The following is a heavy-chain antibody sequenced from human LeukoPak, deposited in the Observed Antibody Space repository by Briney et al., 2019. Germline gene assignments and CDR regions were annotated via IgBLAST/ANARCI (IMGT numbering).Heavy chain of an antibody. Sequence: SETLSLTCTVSGGSISGYYWSWIRQPPGKGLEWIGEINHSGSTNYNPSLKSRVTISVDTSKNQFSLKLSSVTAADTAVYYCARRATIFGVVIIVRAFDIWGQGTMVTVSS. CDR2: INHSGST. CDR1: GGSISGYY. CDR3: ARRATIFGVVIIVRAFDI. J-gene: IGHJ3*02. D-gene: IGHD3-3*01. V-gene: IGHV4-34*01.